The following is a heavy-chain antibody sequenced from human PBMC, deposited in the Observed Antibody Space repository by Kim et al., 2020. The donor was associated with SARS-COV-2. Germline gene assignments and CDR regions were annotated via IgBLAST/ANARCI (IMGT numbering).Heavy chain of an antibody. CDR2: INTNTGNP. CDR1: GYTFTSYA. CDR3: ARSPYYYDSSGYYYFDY. J-gene: IGHJ4*02. D-gene: IGHD3-22*01. V-gene: IGHV7-4-1*02. Sequence: ASVKVSCKASGYTFTSYAMNWVRQAPGQGLEWMGWINTNTGNPTYAQGFTGRFVFSLDTSVSTAYLQISSLKAEDTAVYYCARSPYYYDSSGYYYFDYWGQGTLVTVYS.